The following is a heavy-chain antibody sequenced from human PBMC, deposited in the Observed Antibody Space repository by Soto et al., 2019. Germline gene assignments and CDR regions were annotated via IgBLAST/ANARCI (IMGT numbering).Heavy chain of an antibody. D-gene: IGHD3-10*01. Sequence: EVQLVESGGGLVQPGRSLRLSCVASGFTSHDYAMHWVRQTPGKGLEWVSGIYWGSNKIDYAESVKGRFTIARDNAKNSLFLQMNSLSADDTALYYCVKDVSPGGADVWGQGTTVTVSS. CDR1: GFTSHDYA. CDR2: IYWGSNKI. V-gene: IGHV3-9*02. CDR3: VKDVSPGGADV. J-gene: IGHJ6*02.